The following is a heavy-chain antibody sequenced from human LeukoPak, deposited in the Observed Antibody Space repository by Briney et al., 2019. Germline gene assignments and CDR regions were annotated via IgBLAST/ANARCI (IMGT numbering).Heavy chain of an antibody. CDR2: INPNSGGT. D-gene: IGHD3-10*01. J-gene: IGHJ6*02. Sequence: GASVKVSCKASGYSITGYYMNWVRQAPGQGLEWMGRINPNSGGTNYAQKFQGRVTMTRDTSTSTVYMELSSLRSEDTAVYYCARAHGGYYYYGMDVWGQGTTVTVSS. V-gene: IGHV1-2*06. CDR1: GYSITGYY. CDR3: ARAHGGYYYYGMDV.